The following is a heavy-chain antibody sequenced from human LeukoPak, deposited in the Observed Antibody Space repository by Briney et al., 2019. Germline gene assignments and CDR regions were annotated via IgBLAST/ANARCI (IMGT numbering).Heavy chain of an antibody. J-gene: IGHJ4*02. CDR3: VKEREYSSSVWYFDY. V-gene: IGHV3-30*18. CDR1: GFTFNNYA. CDR2: ISYDGSNK. Sequence: GGSLRLSCGASGFTFNNYAMHWVRQAPGKGLEWVALISYDGSNKNYADSVKGRFTISRDNSKNTLYLQMNSLRIEDTSVYYCVKEREYSSSVWYFDYWGQGTLVTVSS. D-gene: IGHD6-13*01.